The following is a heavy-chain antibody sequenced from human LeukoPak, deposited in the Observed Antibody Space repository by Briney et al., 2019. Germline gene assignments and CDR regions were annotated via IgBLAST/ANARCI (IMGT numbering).Heavy chain of an antibody. Sequence: SETLSLTCTVSGGSISSSPYYWGWIRQPPGKGLEWIGNIYYSGSTYYNPSLKTRVTISVDTSKNQFSLKLTSVTAADTAVYYCARHASVDGNWPRPLDYWGQGSQVTVSS. J-gene: IGHJ4*02. D-gene: IGHD6-19*01. CDR3: ARHASVDGNWPRPLDY. V-gene: IGHV4-39*01. CDR2: IYYSGST. CDR1: GGSISSSPYY.